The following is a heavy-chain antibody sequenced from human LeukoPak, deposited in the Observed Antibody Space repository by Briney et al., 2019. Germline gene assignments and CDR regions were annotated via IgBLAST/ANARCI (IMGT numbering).Heavy chain of an antibody. CDR1: GYSISSGYY. Sequence: SETLSLTCAVSGYSISSGYYWGWIRQPPGKGLEWIGSIYHSGSTNYNPSLKSRVTISVDTSKNQFSLKLSSVTAADTAVYYCARTCSGGSCYSGDYWGQGTLVTVSS. CDR2: IYHSGST. D-gene: IGHD2-15*01. J-gene: IGHJ4*02. CDR3: ARTCSGGSCYSGDY. V-gene: IGHV4-38-2*01.